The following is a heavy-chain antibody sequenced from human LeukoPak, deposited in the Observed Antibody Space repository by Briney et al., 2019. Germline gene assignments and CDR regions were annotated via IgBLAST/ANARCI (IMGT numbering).Heavy chain of an antibody. Sequence: EASVKVSCKASGGTFSSYAISWVRQAPGQGLEWMGGIIPIFGTANYAQKFQGRVTITADESTSTAYMVLSSLKSEDTAVYYCARDWQTMPTRVNWFDPWGQGTLVTVSS. CDR1: GGTFSSYA. D-gene: IGHD1/OR15-1a*01. CDR3: ARDWQTMPTRVNWFDP. V-gene: IGHV1-69*13. CDR2: IIPIFGTA. J-gene: IGHJ5*02.